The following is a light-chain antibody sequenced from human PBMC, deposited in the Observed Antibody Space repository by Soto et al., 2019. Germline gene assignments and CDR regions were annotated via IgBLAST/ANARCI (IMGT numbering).Light chain of an antibody. J-gene: IGKJ4*01. Sequence: DIQMTQSPSTLSASVGDRVTITCRASQSISSWLAWYQQKPGKAPKLLIHEASRLESGVPSRFSGSESGTEFTLTISGLHPDDFATYYCKQYTNFHLTFGGGTTVEIK. CDR3: KQYTNFHLT. CDR1: QSISSW. CDR2: EAS. V-gene: IGKV1-5*01.